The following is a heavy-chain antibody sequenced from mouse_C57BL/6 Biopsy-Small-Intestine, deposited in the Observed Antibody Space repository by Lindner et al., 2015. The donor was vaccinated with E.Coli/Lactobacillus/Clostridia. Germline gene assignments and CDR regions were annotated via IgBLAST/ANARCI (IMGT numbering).Heavy chain of an antibody. V-gene: IGHV1-34*01. CDR1: GYTFTDYY. CDR3: ARDPHWYFDV. CDR2: INPNNGIN. J-gene: IGHJ1*03. Sequence: VQLQESGPELVKPGASVKISCKASGYTFTDYYIHWVKQSPGKSLEWIGYINPNNGINGYNQKFKGKATLTVDKSSSTAYMELRSLTSEDSAVYYCARDPHWYFDVWGTGTTVTVSS.